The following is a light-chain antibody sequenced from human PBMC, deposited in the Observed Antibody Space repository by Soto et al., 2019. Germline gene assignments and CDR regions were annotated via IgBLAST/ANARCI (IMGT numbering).Light chain of an antibody. Sequence: EIVLTQSPGTLSLSPGERATLSCRASQTVSSSYLAWYQQKPGQAPRLPIYGASNRATGIPDRFGGSGSGADFTLTISRLEPEDFAVYYCQQYGSSPKTFGQGTKVDIK. J-gene: IGKJ1*01. CDR2: GAS. V-gene: IGKV3-20*01. CDR1: QTVSSSY. CDR3: QQYGSSPKT.